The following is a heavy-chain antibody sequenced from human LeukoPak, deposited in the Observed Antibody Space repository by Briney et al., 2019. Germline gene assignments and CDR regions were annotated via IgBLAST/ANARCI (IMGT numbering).Heavy chain of an antibody. J-gene: IGHJ3*02. CDR1: GYTFTIYA. D-gene: IGHD5-18*01. V-gene: IGHV7-4-1*02. CDR3: ARDRYSYGYRPYAFDI. Sequence: ASVTVSCTASGYTFTIYAMNWVRQAPGQGLEWMGWINTNTGNPTYAQGFTGRFVFSLDTSVSTAYLQISSLKAEDTAVYYCARDRYSYGYRPYAFDIWGQGTMVTVSS. CDR2: INTNTGNP.